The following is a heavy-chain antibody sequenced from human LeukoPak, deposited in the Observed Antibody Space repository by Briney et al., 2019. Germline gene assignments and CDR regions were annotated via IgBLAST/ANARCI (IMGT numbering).Heavy chain of an antibody. V-gene: IGHV3-74*01. J-gene: IGHJ4*02. CDR3: ARDQLYCTGGYCYFDS. CDR1: GFTFSSYW. CDR2: TNGDGRST. D-gene: IGHD2-8*02. Sequence: PGGSLRLSCVASGFTFSSYWMHWVRQAPGKGLEWVSRTNGDGRSTIYADSVKGRFTISRDNAKNTLYLQMNSLRAEDTAVYYCARDQLYCTGGYCYFDSWGQGTLVTVSS.